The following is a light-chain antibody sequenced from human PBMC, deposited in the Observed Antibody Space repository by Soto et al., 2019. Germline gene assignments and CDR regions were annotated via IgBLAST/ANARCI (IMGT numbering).Light chain of an antibody. Sequence: EIVLTQSPGTLSLSPGERATLSCRASQSVSSSYLAWYQQKPGQAPSLRIYGAARRSTGIPDRFSGSGSGTAVTLPISRLEPEDFALYYCQQYGSSAPITFGQGTKVDNK. CDR3: QQYGSSAPIT. CDR2: GAA. CDR1: QSVSSSY. J-gene: IGKJ1*01. V-gene: IGKV3-20*01.